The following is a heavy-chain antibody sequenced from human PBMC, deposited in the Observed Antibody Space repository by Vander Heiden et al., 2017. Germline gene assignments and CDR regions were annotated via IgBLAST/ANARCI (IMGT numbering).Heavy chain of an antibody. CDR2: IYYSGST. J-gene: IGHJ3*02. D-gene: IGHD3-22*01. Sequence: QLQLPESGPGLVKPSETLSLTCTVSGGSISSSSYYWGWTRQPPGQGLAWSGSIYYSGSTYYNPSLKSRVTISVDTSKNQFSLKLSSVTAADTAVYYCARPPRDSSGYFVLGAFDIWGQGTMVTVSS. V-gene: IGHV4-39*01. CDR1: GGSISSSSYY. CDR3: ARPPRDSSGYFVLGAFDI.